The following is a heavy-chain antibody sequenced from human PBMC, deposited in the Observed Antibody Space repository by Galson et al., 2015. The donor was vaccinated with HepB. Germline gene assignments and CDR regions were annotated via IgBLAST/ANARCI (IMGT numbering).Heavy chain of an antibody. CDR1: GGSISSSNW. CDR3: ARVLVVYASTVYYFDY. J-gene: IGHJ4*02. Sequence: LSLTCAVSGGSISSSNWWSWVRQPPGKGLEWIGEIYHSGSTNYNPSLKSRVTISVDKSKNQFSLKLSSVTAADTAVYYCARVLVVYASTVYYFDYWGQGTLVTVSS. D-gene: IGHD2-8*02. CDR2: IYHSGST. V-gene: IGHV4-4*02.